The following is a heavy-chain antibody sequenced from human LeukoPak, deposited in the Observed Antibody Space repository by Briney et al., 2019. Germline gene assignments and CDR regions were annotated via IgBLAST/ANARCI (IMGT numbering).Heavy chain of an antibody. D-gene: IGHD2-2*01. CDR2: ISGSGGST. CDR1: GFTFSSYA. CDR3: AKKGVLVVPAADFDY. J-gene: IGHJ4*02. Sequence: PGGSLRLSCAASGFTFSSYAMSWVRQAPGKGLEWVSAISGSGGSTYYADSVKGRFTISRDNSKYTLYLQANSLRAEDTAIYYCAKKGVLVVPAADFDYWGQGTLVTVSS. V-gene: IGHV3-23*01.